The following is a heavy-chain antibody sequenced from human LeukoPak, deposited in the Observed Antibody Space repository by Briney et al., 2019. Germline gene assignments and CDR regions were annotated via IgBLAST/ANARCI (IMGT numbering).Heavy chain of an antibody. J-gene: IGHJ3*02. CDR3: ARVIGMGWLQSGEAFDI. D-gene: IGHD5-24*01. CDR2: IYSGGST. Sequence: GGSLRLSCAASGFTVSSNYMSWVRQAPGKGLEWVSVIYSGGSTYYADSVKGRFTISRDNSKNTLYLQMNSLRAEDTAVYYCARVIGMGWLQSGEAFDIWGQGTMVTVSS. CDR1: GFTVSSNY. V-gene: IGHV3-53*01.